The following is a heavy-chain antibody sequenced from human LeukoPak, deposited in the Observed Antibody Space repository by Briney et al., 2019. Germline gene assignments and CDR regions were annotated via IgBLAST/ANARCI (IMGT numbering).Heavy chain of an antibody. D-gene: IGHD1-26*01. V-gene: IGHV3-30-3*01. Sequence: GRSLRLSCAASGFTFSSYAMHWVRQAPGKGLEWVAVISYDGSNKYYADSVKGRFTISRDNSKNTLYLQMNSLRAEDTAVYYCARGWELYYYFDYWGQGTLVTVSS. J-gene: IGHJ4*02. CDR3: ARGWELYYYFDY. CDR2: ISYDGSNK. CDR1: GFTFSSYA.